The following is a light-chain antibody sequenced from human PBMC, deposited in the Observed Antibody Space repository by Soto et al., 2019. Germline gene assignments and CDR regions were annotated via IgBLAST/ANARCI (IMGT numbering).Light chain of an antibody. CDR1: SSDVGAYIF. V-gene: IGLV2-8*01. CDR3: VSFAGGTYV. CDR2: DVN. J-gene: IGLJ1*01. Sequence: QSALTQPPSASGSPGQSVTISCTGTSSDVGAYIFVSWYQQHPGKAPKLMVYDVNRRPPGVPDRFFGSKSGNKASLTVSGLQAEDEADYFGVSFAGGTYVFGTGSKVTGL.